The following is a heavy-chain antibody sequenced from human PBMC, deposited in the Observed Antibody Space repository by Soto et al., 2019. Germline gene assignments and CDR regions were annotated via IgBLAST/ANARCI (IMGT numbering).Heavy chain of an antibody. Sequence: EVQLVESGGGLVQPGGPLRLSCAAYGFSFSSHWMSWVRQTPGKGLEWVANIKQDGSERSYVDSVKGRFTISRANAKSSVYLQMDSLRSEDTALYHCAQAMAYAAHSWGQGTMVTVSS. CDR2: IKQDGSER. V-gene: IGHV3-7*01. J-gene: IGHJ3*02. CDR1: GFSFSSHW. D-gene: IGHD5-18*01. CDR3: AQAMAYAAHS.